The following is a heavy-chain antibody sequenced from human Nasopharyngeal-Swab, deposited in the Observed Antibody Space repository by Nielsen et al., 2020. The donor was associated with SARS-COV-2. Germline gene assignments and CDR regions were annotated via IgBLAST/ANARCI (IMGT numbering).Heavy chain of an antibody. Sequence: WVRQAPGQGLEWMGGIIPIFSTANYAQKFQGRVTITADESTSTAYMELSSLRSEDTAVYYCAREGVVAVAGSDYYGMDVWGQGTTVTVSS. J-gene: IGHJ6*02. CDR3: AREGVVAVAGSDYYGMDV. CDR2: IIPIFSTA. D-gene: IGHD2-15*01. V-gene: IGHV1-69*01.